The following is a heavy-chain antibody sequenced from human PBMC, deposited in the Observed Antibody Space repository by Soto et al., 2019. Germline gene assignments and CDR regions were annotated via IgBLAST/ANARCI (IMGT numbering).Heavy chain of an antibody. V-gene: IGHV4-4*07. D-gene: IGHD1-1*01. J-gene: IGHJ5*02. Sequence: ASETLSLTCTVSGASISGFYWSWIRKSAGKGLEWIGRIYATGTTDYNPSLKSRVMMSVDTSKKQFSLKLRSVTAADTAVYYCVRDGTKTLRDWFDPWGQGISVTVSS. CDR1: GASISGFY. CDR3: VRDGTKTLRDWFDP. CDR2: IYATGTT.